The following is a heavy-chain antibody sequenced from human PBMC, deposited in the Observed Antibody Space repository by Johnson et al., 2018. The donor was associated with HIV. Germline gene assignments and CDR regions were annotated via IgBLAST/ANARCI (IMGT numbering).Heavy chain of an antibody. V-gene: IGHV3-30-3*01. Sequence: QVQLVESGGGVVQPGRSLRLSCVASRFTFSSYAMSWVRQAPGKGLEWVAVISYDGSNKYYADSVKGRFTISRDNSKNTLYLQMNSLRAEDTAVYYCARIVGAHTFDIWGQGTMVTVSS. CDR1: RFTFSSYA. J-gene: IGHJ3*02. D-gene: IGHD1-26*01. CDR2: ISYDGSNK. CDR3: ARIVGAHTFDI.